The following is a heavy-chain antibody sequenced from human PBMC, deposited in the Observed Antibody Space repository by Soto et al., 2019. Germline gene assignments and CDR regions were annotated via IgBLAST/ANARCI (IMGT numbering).Heavy chain of an antibody. V-gene: IGHV1-18*01. D-gene: IGHD3-9*01. CDR3: ARSPDILTGTTIFDP. CDR1: GYTFTSYG. J-gene: IGHJ5*02. Sequence: ASVKVSCKASGYTFTSYGISWVRQAPGQGLEWMGWISAYNGNTNYAQKLQGRVTMTTDTSTSTAYMELRSLRSDDTAVYYCARSPDILTGTTIFDPCGQGSLVTVYS. CDR2: ISAYNGNT.